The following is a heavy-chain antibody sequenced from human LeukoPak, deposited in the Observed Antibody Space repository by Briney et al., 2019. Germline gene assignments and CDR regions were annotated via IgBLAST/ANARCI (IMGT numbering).Heavy chain of an antibody. CDR2: IKSKTDGGTT. CDR1: GFTFSNAW. D-gene: IGHD2-2*01. CDR3: TTETLLGYCSSTGCYAFDH. V-gene: IGHV3-15*01. Sequence: GGSLRLSCAASGFTFSNAWMTWVRQAPGKGLEWVGRIKSKTDGGTTDYAAPVKGRFTISRDDSKNTLYVQMNSLKTEDTAVYYCTTETLLGYCSSTGCYAFDHWGQGTLVTVSS. J-gene: IGHJ4*02.